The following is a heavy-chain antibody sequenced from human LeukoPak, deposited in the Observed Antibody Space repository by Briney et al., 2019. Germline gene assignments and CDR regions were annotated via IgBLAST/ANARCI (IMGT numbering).Heavy chain of an antibody. V-gene: IGHV4-31*03. D-gene: IGHD2/OR15-2a*01. CDR3: ARDQQYLPWFDP. J-gene: IGHJ5*02. CDR1: GGSISSGGYY. Sequence: SETLSLTCTVSGGSISSGGYYWSWIRQHPGKGLEWIGYIYYSGSTYYNPSLKSRVTISVDTSKNQFSLKLSSVTAADTAVYYCARDQQYLPWFDPWGQGILVTVSS. CDR2: IYYSGST.